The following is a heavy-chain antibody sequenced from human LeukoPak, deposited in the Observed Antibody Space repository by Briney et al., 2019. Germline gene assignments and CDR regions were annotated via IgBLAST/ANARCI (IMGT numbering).Heavy chain of an antibody. V-gene: IGHV3-30-3*01. CDR2: ISYDGSNK. Sequence: GRSLRLSCAASGFTFSSYAMHWVRQAPGKGLEWVAVISYDGSNKYYADSVKGRFTISRDNSKNTLYLQMDSLRAEDTAVYYCARGYTMGKLPSDAFDIWGQGTMVTVSS. CDR3: ARGYTMGKLPSDAFDI. CDR1: GFTFSSYA. D-gene: IGHD3-16*01. J-gene: IGHJ3*02.